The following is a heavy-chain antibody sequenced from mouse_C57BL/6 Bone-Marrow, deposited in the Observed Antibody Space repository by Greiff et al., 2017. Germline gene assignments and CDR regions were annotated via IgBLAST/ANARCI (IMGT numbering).Heavy chain of an antibody. CDR1: GFNIKNTY. V-gene: IGHV14-3*01. CDR2: IDPANGNT. CDR3: ALIFYDYDGWYFDV. D-gene: IGHD2-4*01. Sequence: VHVKQSVAELVRPGASVKLSCTASGFNIKNTYMHWVKQRPEQGLEWIGRIDPANGNTKYAPKFQGKATITADTSSNTAYLQLSSLTSEDTAIYYCALIFYDYDGWYFDVWGTGTTVTVSS. J-gene: IGHJ1*03.